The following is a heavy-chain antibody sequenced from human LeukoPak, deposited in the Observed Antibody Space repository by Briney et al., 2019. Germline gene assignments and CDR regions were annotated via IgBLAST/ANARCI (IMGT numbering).Heavy chain of an antibody. J-gene: IGHJ4*02. V-gene: IGHV4-39*07. CDR1: GGSIGSGGYY. CDR3: ARGPYDFWSGYYADY. D-gene: IGHD3-3*01. Sequence: SETLSLTCTVSGGSIGSGGYYWSWIRQPPGKGLEWIGEINHSGSTNYNPSLKSRVTISVDTSKNQFSLKLSSVTAADTAVYYCARGPYDFWSGYYADYWGQGTLVTVSS. CDR2: INHSGST.